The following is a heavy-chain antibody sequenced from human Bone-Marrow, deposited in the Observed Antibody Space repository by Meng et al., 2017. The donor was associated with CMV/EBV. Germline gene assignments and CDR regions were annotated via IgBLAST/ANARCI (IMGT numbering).Heavy chain of an antibody. Sequence: GESLKISCAASGFTFSSYGMHWVRQAPGKGLEWVAVIWYDGSNKYYADSVKGRFTTSRDNSKNTLYLQMNSLRAEDTAVYYCAKGLYSSGWYGGYYYYYGMDVWGQGNTVNVAS. D-gene: IGHD6-19*01. V-gene: IGHV3-33*06. J-gene: IGHJ6*01. CDR3: AKGLYSSGWYGGYYYYYGMDV. CDR2: IWYDGSNK. CDR1: GFTFSSYG.